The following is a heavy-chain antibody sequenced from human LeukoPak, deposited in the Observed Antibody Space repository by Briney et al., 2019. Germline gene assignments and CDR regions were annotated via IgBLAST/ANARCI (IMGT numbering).Heavy chain of an antibody. J-gene: IGHJ4*02. CDR3: ARENLAAAADY. CDR2: IRGDGSMT. D-gene: IGHD6-25*01. V-gene: IGHV3-74*01. CDR1: GFTFSAYW. Sequence: GGSLRLSCAASGFTFSAYWMHWVRQAPGKGLVWVSRIRGDGSMTNYADSVKGRFTISRDNAKNTLYLQMNSLRLEDTAVYYCARENLAAAADYWGQGTVVTVSS.